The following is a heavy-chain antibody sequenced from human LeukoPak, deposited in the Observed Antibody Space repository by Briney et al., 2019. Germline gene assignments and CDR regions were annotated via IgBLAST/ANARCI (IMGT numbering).Heavy chain of an antibody. CDR3: ARVDYTTTWRFDY. D-gene: IGHD3-3*01. V-gene: IGHV3-48*04. CDR2: ISSGGTIT. CDR1: GFTFSNAW. Sequence: GGSLRLSCAASGFTFSNAWMNWVRQAPGKGLEWVSYISSGGTITYYADSVRGRFTISRDNAKNSLYLQMNSLRAEDTAIYYCARVDYTTTWRFDYWGQGILVTVSS. J-gene: IGHJ4*02.